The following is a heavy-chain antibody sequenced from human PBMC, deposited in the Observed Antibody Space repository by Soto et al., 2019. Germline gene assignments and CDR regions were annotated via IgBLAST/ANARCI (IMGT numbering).Heavy chain of an antibody. D-gene: IGHD6-13*01. V-gene: IGHV3-30*18. CDR3: AKWGIAETYGMDV. CDR1: GFTFSSYG. Sequence: PGGSLRLSCAASGFTFSSYGMHWVRQAPGKGLEWVAVISYDGSNKYYADSVKGRFTISRDNSKNTLYLQMNSLRAEDTAVYYCAKWGIAETYGMDVWGQGTTVTVSS. CDR2: ISYDGSNK. J-gene: IGHJ6*02.